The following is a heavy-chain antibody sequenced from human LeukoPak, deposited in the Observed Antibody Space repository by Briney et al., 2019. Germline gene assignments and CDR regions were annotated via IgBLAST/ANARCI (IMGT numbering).Heavy chain of an antibody. D-gene: IGHD2-2*02. CDR1: GFTFNNYA. J-gene: IGHJ4*02. Sequence: HSGGSLRLSCAASGFTFNNYAMSWVRQAPGKGLEWVSSISVSGGSTYYADSVKGRFTISRDNSKNTLYLQMNSLRAEDTAVYYCAKDRRYCSNPNCYNSGEIDYWGQGTLATVSS. CDR2: ISVSGGST. CDR3: AKDRRYCSNPNCYNSGEIDY. V-gene: IGHV3-23*01.